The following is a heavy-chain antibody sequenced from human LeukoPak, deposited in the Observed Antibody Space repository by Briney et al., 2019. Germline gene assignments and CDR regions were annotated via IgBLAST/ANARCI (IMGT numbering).Heavy chain of an antibody. V-gene: IGHV1-2*06. CDR2: INPNSGGT. CDR1: GYTFTCQY. CDR3: ARGPPSAQQLADLDY. J-gene: IGHJ4*02. Sequence: ASVQVSCQASGYTFTCQYIHWVRQAPGQGLGWMGRINPNSGGTNYAQKVKGRVTMTRDTSISTAYMELSRLRSDDTAVYYWARGPPSAQQLADLDYWGQGTLVTVSS. D-gene: IGHD6-13*01.